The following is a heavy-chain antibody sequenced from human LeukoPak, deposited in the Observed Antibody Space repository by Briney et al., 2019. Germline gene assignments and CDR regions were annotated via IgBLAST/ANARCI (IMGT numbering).Heavy chain of an antibody. CDR2: IGTAGDT. J-gene: IGHJ6*03. D-gene: IGHD6-13*01. V-gene: IGHV3-13*01. CDR3: AREVGIAAAGTIYYYTDV. CDR1: GFTFSSYD. Sequence: PGGSLRLSCAASGFTFSSYDMHWVRQATGKGLEWVSAIGTAGDTYYPGSVKGRFTISRENAKNSLYLQMNSLRAGDTAVYYCAREVGIAAAGTIYYYTDVWGKGTTVTVSS.